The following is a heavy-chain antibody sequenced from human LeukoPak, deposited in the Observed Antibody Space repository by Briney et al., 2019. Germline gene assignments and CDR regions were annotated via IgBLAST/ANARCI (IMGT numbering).Heavy chain of an antibody. J-gene: IGHJ3*02. CDR2: IYYSGST. Sequence: SETLSLTCTVSGGSISSGGYYWSWIRQHPGKGLEWTGYIYYSGSTYYNPSLKSRVTISVDTSKNQFSLKLSSVTAADTAVYYCAREEASSGYYYRVAFDIWGQGTMVTVSS. CDR1: GGSISSGGYY. CDR3: AREEASSGYYYRVAFDI. D-gene: IGHD3-22*01. V-gene: IGHV4-31*03.